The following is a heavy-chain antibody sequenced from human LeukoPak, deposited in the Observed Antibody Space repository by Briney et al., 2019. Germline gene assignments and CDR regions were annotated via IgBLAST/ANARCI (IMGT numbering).Heavy chain of an antibody. Sequence: SETLSLTCSVSGGSMSDYYWSWIRQPPGKELGWIAYIFYSGSTNYNPSLKSRVTISVDTSKKQFSLKMRSVTAADTAVYYCASCPNTLDAFDVWGQGTMVTVSS. D-gene: IGHD1/OR15-1a*01. CDR3: ASCPNTLDAFDV. CDR1: GGSMSDYY. V-gene: IGHV4-59*08. J-gene: IGHJ3*01. CDR2: IFYSGST.